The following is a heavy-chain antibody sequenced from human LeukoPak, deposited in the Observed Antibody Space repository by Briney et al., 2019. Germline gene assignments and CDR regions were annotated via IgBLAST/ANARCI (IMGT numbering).Heavy chain of an antibody. CDR3: ARDGVRFFGAFDI. V-gene: IGHV4-59*01. CDR2: IYYSGST. D-gene: IGHD3-3*01. J-gene: IGHJ3*02. Sequence: SETLSLTCTVSGGSISSYYWSWIRQPPGKGLEWIGYIYYSGSTNYNPSLKSRVTISVDTSKNQFSLKLSSVTAADTAVYYCARDGVRFFGAFDIWGQGTMVTVSS. CDR1: GGSISSYY.